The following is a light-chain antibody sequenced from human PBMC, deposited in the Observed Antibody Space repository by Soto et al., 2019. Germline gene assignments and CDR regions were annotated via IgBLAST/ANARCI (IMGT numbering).Light chain of an antibody. CDR1: SSDVGSYNL. CDR3: CSYAGSSTSVV. Sequence: QSALTQPASVSGSPGQSITISCTGTSSDVGSYNLVSWYQQHPGKAPKLMIYEGSKRPSGVSNRFSGSKSGNTASLTISGLQDEDEADYSCCSYAGSSTSVVFGGGTKLTVL. J-gene: IGLJ2*01. CDR2: EGS. V-gene: IGLV2-23*01.